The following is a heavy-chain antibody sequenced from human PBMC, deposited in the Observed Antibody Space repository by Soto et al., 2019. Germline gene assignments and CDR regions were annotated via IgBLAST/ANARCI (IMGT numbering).Heavy chain of an antibody. D-gene: IGHD3-16*01. CDR1: GFSLTTRGVG. Sequence: QITLKESGPTLVKPTQTLTLTCTFSGFSLTTRGVGVGWIRQPPGKALECLALIYWDDDKRYSPSLQSRLSIXXXTXXNQVVLTMTNVDPVDTATYYCAHIPNYYQYDWFDPWGQETLVSVSS. V-gene: IGHV2-5*02. CDR3: AHIPNYYQYDWFDP. CDR2: IYWDDDK. J-gene: IGHJ5*02.